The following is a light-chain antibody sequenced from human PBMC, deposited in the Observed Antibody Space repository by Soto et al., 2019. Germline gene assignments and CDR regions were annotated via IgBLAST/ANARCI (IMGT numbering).Light chain of an antibody. J-gene: IGLJ2*01. Sequence: QSALTQPPSASGSPGQSVTISCTGTSSDVGGYNYVSWYQQHPGKVPTLLIYEVSKRPSGVPDRFSGSKSGNTASLTASGLHAEDGAESSFISYAGSNNVVFGGGTKLTVL. CDR3: ISYAGSNNVV. V-gene: IGLV2-8*01. CDR2: EVS. CDR1: SSDVGGYNY.